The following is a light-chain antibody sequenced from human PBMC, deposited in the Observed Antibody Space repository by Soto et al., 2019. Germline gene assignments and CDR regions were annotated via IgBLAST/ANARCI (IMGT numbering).Light chain of an antibody. CDR1: QSLLHSSGNNY. CDR3: MQALQTPLT. Sequence: DIVMTQSPLSLPVTPGESASISCRSSQSLLHSSGNNYLDWYLQKPGQSPQLLIDLGSNRAPGVPDKFSGSGSGTDFTLKISRVEAEDVGVYYCMQALQTPLTFGGGTKVEIK. V-gene: IGKV2-28*01. CDR2: LGS. J-gene: IGKJ4*01.